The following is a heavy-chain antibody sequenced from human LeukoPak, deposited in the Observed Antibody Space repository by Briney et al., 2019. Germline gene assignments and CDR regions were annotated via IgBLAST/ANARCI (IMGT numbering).Heavy chain of an antibody. CDR1: GFTFSSYE. Sequence: GGSLRLSCAASGFTFSSYEMNWVRQAPGKGLEWVSYISSSGSTIYYADSVKGGFTISRDNAKNSLYLQMNSLRAEDTAIYYCARVWGIYGSGSYSYDAFDIWGQGTMVTVSS. CDR3: ARVWGIYGSGSYSYDAFDI. V-gene: IGHV3-48*03. CDR2: ISSSGSTI. D-gene: IGHD3-10*01. J-gene: IGHJ3*02.